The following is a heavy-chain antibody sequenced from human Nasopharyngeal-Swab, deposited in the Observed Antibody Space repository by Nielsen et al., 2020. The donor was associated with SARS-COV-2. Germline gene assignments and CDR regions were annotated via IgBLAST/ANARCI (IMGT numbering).Heavy chain of an antibody. CDR3: ARIRVGGNYAFEN. CDR1: GGSMRSYY. Sequence: SETLSLTCTVSGGSMRSYYWNWIRQPPGKGLEWIGNIYHSETTYYNPSLKSRVTISIDTSKNQFSLKLSSVTAADTAVYYCARIRVGGNYAFENWGQGTLVTVSS. D-gene: IGHD1-26*01. V-gene: IGHV4-59*08. CDR2: IYHSETT. J-gene: IGHJ4*02.